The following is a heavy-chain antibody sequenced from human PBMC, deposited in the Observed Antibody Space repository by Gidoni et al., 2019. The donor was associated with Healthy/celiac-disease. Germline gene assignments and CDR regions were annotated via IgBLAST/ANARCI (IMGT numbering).Heavy chain of an antibody. V-gene: IGHV3-23*01. CDR2: ISGSGGST. J-gene: IGHJ4*02. D-gene: IGHD3-10*01. CDR3: AKLSVITMVRGVMGIDY. CDR1: VFTFSGYA. Sequence: EVQLLESGGGLVQPGGSLRLSCAASVFTFSGYAMSWVRPAPGKGLEWVSAISGSGGSTYYADSVKGRFTISRDNSKNTLYLQMNSLRAEDTAVYYCAKLSVITMVRGVMGIDYWGQGTLVTVSS.